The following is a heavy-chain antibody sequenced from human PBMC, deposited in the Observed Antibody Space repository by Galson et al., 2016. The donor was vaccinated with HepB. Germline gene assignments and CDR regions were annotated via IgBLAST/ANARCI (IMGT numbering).Heavy chain of an antibody. Sequence: SLRLSCAASGFTFSRYAMNWVRQAPGKGLEWVSTINISGGATDYAESVKGRFTISRDNSKNTLYLQMNSLRAEDTAVYYCAKDRYKEVSGIFDYWGPGTLVTVSS. J-gene: IGHJ4*02. V-gene: IGHV3-23*01. D-gene: IGHD1-14*01. CDR1: GFTFSRYA. CDR3: AKDRYKEVSGIFDY. CDR2: INISGGAT.